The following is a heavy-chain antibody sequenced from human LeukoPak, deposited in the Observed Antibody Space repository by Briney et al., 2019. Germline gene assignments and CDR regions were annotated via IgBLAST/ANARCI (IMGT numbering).Heavy chain of an antibody. Sequence: ASVKVSCKASGGTFSSYAISWVRQAPGQGLEWMGGIIPIFGTANYAQKFQGRVTITTDESTSTAYMELSSPRSEDTAVYYCASRDYSPHSSGYYYTFDYWGQGTLVTVSS. CDR1: GGTFSSYA. V-gene: IGHV1-69*05. J-gene: IGHJ4*02. CDR2: IIPIFGTA. D-gene: IGHD3-22*01. CDR3: ASRDYSPHSSGYYYTFDY.